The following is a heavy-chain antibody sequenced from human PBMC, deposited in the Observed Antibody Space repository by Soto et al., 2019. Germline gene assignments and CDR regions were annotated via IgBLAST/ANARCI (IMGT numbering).Heavy chain of an antibody. V-gene: IGHV4-39*01. D-gene: IGHD4-17*01. CDR1: GGSISSSSYY. Sequence: QLQLQESGPGLVKPSETLSLTCTVSGGSISSSSYYWGWIRQPPGKGLEWIGSIYYSGSTYYNPSLKSRVTISVDTSKNQFSLKLSSVTAADTAVYYCARLVTTVVTPHYFDYWGQGTLVTVSS. J-gene: IGHJ4*02. CDR3: ARLVTTVVTPHYFDY. CDR2: IYYSGST.